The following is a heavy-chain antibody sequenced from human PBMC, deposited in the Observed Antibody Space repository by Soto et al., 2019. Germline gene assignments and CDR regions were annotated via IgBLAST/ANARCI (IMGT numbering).Heavy chain of an antibody. V-gene: IGHV4-59*08. CDR1: GDSINHYY. J-gene: IGHJ5*02. D-gene: IGHD2-15*01. CDR2: VPYTGST. Sequence: QVQLQESGPGLVKPSETLSLTCTVSGDSINHYYWNWVRQAPGKGLEWIGYVPYTGSTNYNPSLRSRVTISMDTSKNQFSLRLTSVTAADTALYYWARRRCLGGRCYGGNWLDPWGQGILVTVSS. CDR3: ARRRCLGGRCYGGNWLDP.